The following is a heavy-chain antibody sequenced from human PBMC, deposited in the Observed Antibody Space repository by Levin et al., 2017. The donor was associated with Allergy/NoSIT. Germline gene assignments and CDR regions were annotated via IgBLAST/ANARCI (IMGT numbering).Heavy chain of an antibody. CDR3: ARVLRGAVRPNWFDP. J-gene: IGHJ5*02. CDR1: GFTFSSYC. D-gene: IGHD6-6*01. Sequence: PGGSLRLSCAASGFTFSSYCMNWVRQAPEKGLEWVSSISSSSNSIYYADSVKGRFTISRDNAKNSLYLQMNSLRAEDTAVYYCARVLRGAVRPNWFDPWGQGTLVTVSS. V-gene: IGHV3-21*01. CDR2: ISSSSNSI.